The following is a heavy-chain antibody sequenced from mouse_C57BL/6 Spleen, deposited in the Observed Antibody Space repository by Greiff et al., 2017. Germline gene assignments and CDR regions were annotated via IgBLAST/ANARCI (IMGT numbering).Heavy chain of an antibody. J-gene: IGHJ2*01. V-gene: IGHV5-17*01. CDR2: ISSGSSTI. Sequence: EVMLVESGGGLVKPGGSLKLSCAASGFTFSDYGMHWVRQAPEKGLEWVAYISSGSSTIYYADTVKGRFTISRDKAKNTLFLQMTSLRSEDTAMYYWARPGTGYFDYWGQGTTLTVSS. CDR1: GFTFSDYG. D-gene: IGHD4-1*01. CDR3: ARPGTGYFDY.